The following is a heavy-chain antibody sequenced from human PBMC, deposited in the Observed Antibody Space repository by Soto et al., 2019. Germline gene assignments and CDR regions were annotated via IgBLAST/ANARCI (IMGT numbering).Heavy chain of an antibody. V-gene: IGHV1-58*02. D-gene: IGHD3-22*01. CDR2: IVVGSGNT. CDR1: GFTFTSSA. Sequence: QMQLVQSGPEVKKPGTSVKVSCKASGFTFTSSAMQWVRQARGQRLEWIGWIVVGSGNTNYAQKFQERVTITRDISTITAFMELSRLRSEDTAVYYYAADYYASSGYNRGYWGQGTLVTNSS. CDR3: AADYYASSGYNRGY. J-gene: IGHJ4*02.